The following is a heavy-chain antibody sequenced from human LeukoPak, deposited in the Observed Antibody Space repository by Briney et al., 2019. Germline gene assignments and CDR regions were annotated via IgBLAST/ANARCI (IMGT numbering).Heavy chain of an antibody. CDR2: IFSTGST. CDR1: GASISGSY. D-gene: IGHD6-13*01. J-gene: IGHJ6*03. CDR3: VRNAGPGYYYHMDV. V-gene: IGHV4-59*01. Sequence: PSETLSLTCTVSGASISGSYWSWIRQPPGKGLEWIGDIFSTGSTNYRPSLKSRITISKHTSRKQFSLQLSSVTAADTAVYYCVRNAGPGYYYHMDVWGKGTTVIVSS.